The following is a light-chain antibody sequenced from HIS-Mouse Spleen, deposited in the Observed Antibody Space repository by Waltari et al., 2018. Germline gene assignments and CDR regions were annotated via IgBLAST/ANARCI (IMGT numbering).Light chain of an antibody. CDR1: SSNIGSNT. J-gene: IGLJ2*01. V-gene: IGLV1-44*01. Sequence: QSVLTQPPSASGTPGQRVTISCSGSSSNIGSNTVNWYQQLPGTAPKLPLYSNKPPPPGVPDRFSGSKSGTSASLAISGLQSEDEADYYCAAWDDSLNGPVFGGGTKLTVL. CDR3: AAWDDSLNGPV. CDR2: SNK.